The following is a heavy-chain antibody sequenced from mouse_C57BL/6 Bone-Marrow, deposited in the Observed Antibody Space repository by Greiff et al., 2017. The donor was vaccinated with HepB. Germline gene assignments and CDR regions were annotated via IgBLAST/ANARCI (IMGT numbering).Heavy chain of an antibody. CDR1: GFNIKDDY. V-gene: IGHV14-4*01. J-gene: IGHJ3*01. CDR3: TTWDGKAWFAY. D-gene: IGHD2-1*01. Sequence: EVQLQQSGAELVRPGASVKLSCTASGFNIKDDYMHWVKQRPEQGLEWIGWIDPENGDTEYASKFQGKATITADISSNTAYLQLSSLTSEDTAVYYCTTWDGKAWFAYWGQGTLVTVSA. CDR2: IDPENGDT.